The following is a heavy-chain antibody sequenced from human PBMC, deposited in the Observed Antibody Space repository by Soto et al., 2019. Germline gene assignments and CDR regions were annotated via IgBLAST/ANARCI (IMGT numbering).Heavy chain of an antibody. CDR1: GFTFSSYA. CDR3: AKMRGYDSSGYCVY. J-gene: IGHJ4*02. CDR2: ISGSGGST. D-gene: IGHD3-22*01. Sequence: GGSLRLSCAASGFTFSSYAMSWVRQAPGKGLEWVSAISGSGGSTYYADSVKGRFTISRDNSKNTLYLQTNSLRAEDTAVYYCAKMRGYDSSGYCVYWGQGTLVTVSS. V-gene: IGHV3-23*01.